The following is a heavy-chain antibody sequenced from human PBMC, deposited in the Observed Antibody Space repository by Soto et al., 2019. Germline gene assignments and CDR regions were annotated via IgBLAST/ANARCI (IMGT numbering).Heavy chain of an antibody. CDR3: ARDVRGTNYYPNYFGLSYYYGMDV. CDR1: GFTFSSYS. V-gene: IGHV3-21*01. Sequence: GGSLRLSCAASGFTFSSYSMNWVRQAPGKGLEWVSSISSSSSYIYYADSVKGRFTISRDNAKNSLYLQMNSLRAEDTAVYYCARDVRGTNYYPNYFGLSYYYGMDVWGQGTTVTVSS. CDR2: ISSSSSYI. D-gene: IGHD3-22*01. J-gene: IGHJ6*02.